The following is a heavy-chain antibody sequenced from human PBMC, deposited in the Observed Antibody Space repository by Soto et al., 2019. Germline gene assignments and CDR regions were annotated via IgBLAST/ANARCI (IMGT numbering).Heavy chain of an antibody. J-gene: IGHJ4*02. CDR2: INAGNGNT. D-gene: IGHD3-10*01. CDR1: GYTFTSYA. CDR3: ARDFSWFGELIASDY. Sequence: QVQLVQSGAEVKKPGASVKVSCKASGYTFTSYAMHWVRQAPGQRLEWMGWINAGNGNTKYSQKFQGRVTITRDTPESTAYMELSSLRSEDTAVYYCARDFSWFGELIASDYWGQGTLVTVSS. V-gene: IGHV1-3*01.